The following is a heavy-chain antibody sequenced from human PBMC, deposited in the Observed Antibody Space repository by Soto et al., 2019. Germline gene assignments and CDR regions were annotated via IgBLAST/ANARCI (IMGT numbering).Heavy chain of an antibody. J-gene: IGHJ6*02. CDR3: ARDLLFLDSSGYYYPGYYYYGMDV. Sequence: ASVKVSCKASGYTFTSYYMHWVRQAPGQGLEWMGIINPSGGSTSYAQKFQGRVTMTRDTSTSTVYMELSSLRSEDTAVYYCARDLLFLDSSGYYYPGYYYYGMDVWGQGTTVTVSS. V-gene: IGHV1-46*01. D-gene: IGHD3-22*01. CDR2: INPSGGST. CDR1: GYTFTSYY.